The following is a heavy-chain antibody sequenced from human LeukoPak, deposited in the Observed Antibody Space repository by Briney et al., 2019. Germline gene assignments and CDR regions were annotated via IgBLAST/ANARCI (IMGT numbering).Heavy chain of an antibody. CDR1: GFTLGDYA. D-gene: IGHD6-13*01. V-gene: IGHV3-49*04. J-gene: IGHJ4*02. Sequence: PGGSLRLSCTAWGFTLGDYAMSGVRQAPGKGLEGVGFIRSKAYGGTTEYAASVTGRFTISRDDSKSIAYLQMNSLKTEDTAVSYCTRMYRGSWLIDYWGQGTLVTVSP. CDR2: IRSKAYGGTT. CDR3: TRMYRGSWLIDY.